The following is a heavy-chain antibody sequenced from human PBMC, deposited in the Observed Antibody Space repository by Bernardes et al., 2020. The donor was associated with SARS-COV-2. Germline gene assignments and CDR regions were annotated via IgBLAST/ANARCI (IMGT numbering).Heavy chain of an antibody. CDR3: AREIHYGANSMFYY. J-gene: IGHJ4*02. D-gene: IGHD4-17*01. CDR2: IYYSGST. Sequence: SETLSLTCTVSGGSISSYYWSWIRQPPGKGLEWIGYIYYSGSTNYNPSLKSRVTISVDTSKNQFSLKLSSVTAADTGVYYCAREIHYGANSMFYYWGQGTLVTV. CDR1: GGSISSYY. V-gene: IGHV4-59*01.